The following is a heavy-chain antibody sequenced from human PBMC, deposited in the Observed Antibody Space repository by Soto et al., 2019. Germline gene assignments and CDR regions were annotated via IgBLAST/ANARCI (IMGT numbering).Heavy chain of an antibody. Sequence: GASLKISCKGSGYTFTDYWIGWVRQLPGKGLEWMGIIYPGDSDTRYSPSFQGQVTISADKSITTAYLQWSSLKASDTAIYYCARQGDGYSYFDYWGQGTLVTVSS. J-gene: IGHJ4*02. CDR3: ARQGDGYSYFDY. CDR1: GYTFTDYW. V-gene: IGHV5-51*01. D-gene: IGHD4-4*01. CDR2: IYPGDSDT.